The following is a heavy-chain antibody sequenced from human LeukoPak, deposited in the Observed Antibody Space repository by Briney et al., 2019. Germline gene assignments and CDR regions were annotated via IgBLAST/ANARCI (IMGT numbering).Heavy chain of an antibody. CDR2: VNHSGSA. J-gene: IGHJ5*02. Sequence: SETLSLTCAVYGASFNDYYWSWIRHSPTKGLEWIGEVNHSGSAKYNPSLKSRVAISADKSKNQFFLRLSPVAAADSGVYYCARERASNNHDNWFDPWGQGTLVTVSS. V-gene: IGHV4-34*01. CDR3: ARERASNNHDNWFDP. CDR1: GASFNDYY.